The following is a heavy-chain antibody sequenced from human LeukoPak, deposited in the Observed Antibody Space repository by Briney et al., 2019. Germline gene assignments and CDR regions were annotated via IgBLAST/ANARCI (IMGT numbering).Heavy chain of an antibody. CDR3: AKDPKTGTTSYSFDY. CDR2: ISYGGSNK. CDR1: GFTFSSYG. V-gene: IGHV3-30*18. D-gene: IGHD1-7*01. Sequence: PGRSLRLSCAASGFTFSSYGMHWVRQAPGKGLEWVAVISYGGSNKYYADSVKGRFTISRDNSKNTLYLQMNSLRAEDTAVYYCAKDPKTGTTSYSFDYWGQGTLVTVSS. J-gene: IGHJ4*02.